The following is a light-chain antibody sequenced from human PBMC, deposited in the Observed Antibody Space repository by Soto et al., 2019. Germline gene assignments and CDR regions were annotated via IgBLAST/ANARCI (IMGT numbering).Light chain of an antibody. CDR1: ESVSSN. CDR3: QQYKNWPWT. J-gene: IGKJ1*01. V-gene: IGKV3-15*01. CDR2: GAY. Sequence: VMTQSPASLSVSPGERSTLPWRASESVSSNLAWYQQKPGQGPRLLIYGAYTRATGIQARCSGSGSGTEFTLNINSLQSEDFAVYYCQQYKNWPWTVGQGTKVDIK.